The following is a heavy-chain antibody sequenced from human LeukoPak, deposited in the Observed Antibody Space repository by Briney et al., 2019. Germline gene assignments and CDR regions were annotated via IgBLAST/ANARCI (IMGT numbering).Heavy chain of an antibody. CDR3: ARGALHVFDY. Sequence: GGSLRLSCAASGCTFSYYEVNWVRQAPGKGLEWVSCISTSGSTAYYADSVKGRFTISRDNAKNSLFLQMNTLTAEDTAVYYCARGALHVFDYWGQGTPVTVSS. D-gene: IGHD3-10*02. V-gene: IGHV3-48*03. CDR1: GCTFSYYE. CDR2: ISTSGSTA. J-gene: IGHJ4*02.